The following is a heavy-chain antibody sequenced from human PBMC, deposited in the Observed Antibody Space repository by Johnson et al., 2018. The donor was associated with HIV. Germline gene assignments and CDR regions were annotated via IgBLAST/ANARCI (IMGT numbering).Heavy chain of an antibody. Sequence: QVQLVESGGGVVQPGRSLRLSCAASGFTFSNYGMHWVRQAPGKGLEWVAVIWFDGSNKYYADSVKGRFTISRDNSKNTLYLQMNSLRAEDTAVYYCARGLAADAFDIWGQGTLVTVSS. D-gene: IGHD6-13*01. J-gene: IGHJ3*02. CDR3: ARGLAADAFDI. V-gene: IGHV3-33*01. CDR1: GFTFSNYG. CDR2: IWFDGSNK.